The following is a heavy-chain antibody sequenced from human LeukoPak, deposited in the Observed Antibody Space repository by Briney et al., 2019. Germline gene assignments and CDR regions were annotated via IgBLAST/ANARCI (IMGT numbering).Heavy chain of an antibody. D-gene: IGHD3-22*01. J-gene: IGHJ4*02. Sequence: ASVKVSCKVSGYTLTELSMHWVRQAPGKGLEWMGGFDPEDGETIYAQKFQGRVTMTEDTSTDTAYMELSSLRSEDTAVYYCARSPEPTYYYDSSGYYPFDYWGQGTLVTVSS. CDR3: ARSPEPTYYYDSSGYYPFDY. CDR1: GYTLTELS. V-gene: IGHV1-24*01. CDR2: FDPEDGET.